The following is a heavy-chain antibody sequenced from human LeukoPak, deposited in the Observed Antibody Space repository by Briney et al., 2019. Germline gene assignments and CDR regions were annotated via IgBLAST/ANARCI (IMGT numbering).Heavy chain of an antibody. CDR1: GFTFSSYA. D-gene: IGHD3-10*01. V-gene: IGHV3-23*01. J-gene: IGHJ4*02. CDR3: AKAELGYYYGSGSSCFDY. CDR2: ISGSGGST. Sequence: GGSLRLSCAASGFTFSSYAMSWVRQAPGKGLEWVSAISGSGGSTYYADSVKGRFTISRDNSKNTLYLQMNSLRAEDTAVYYCAKAELGYYYGSGSSCFDYWGQGTLVTVSS.